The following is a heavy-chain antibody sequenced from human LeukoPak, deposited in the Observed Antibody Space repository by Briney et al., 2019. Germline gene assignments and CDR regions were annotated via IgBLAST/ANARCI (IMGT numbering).Heavy chain of an antibody. D-gene: IGHD3-10*01. CDR3: ARLSITMVRGVIIGPPDV. V-gene: IGHV3-21*01. CDR2: ISSSSSYI. Sequence: PGGSLRLSCAASGFTFSSYSMNWVRKAPGKGLEWVSSISSSSSYIYYADSVKGRFTISRDNAKNSLYLQMNSLRAEDTAVYYCARLSITMVRGVIIGPPDVWGKGTTVTVSS. CDR1: GFTFSSYS. J-gene: IGHJ6*04.